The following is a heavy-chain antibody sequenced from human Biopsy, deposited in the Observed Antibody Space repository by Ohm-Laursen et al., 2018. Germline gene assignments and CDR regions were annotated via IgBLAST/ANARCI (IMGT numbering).Heavy chain of an antibody. D-gene: IGHD1-7*01. J-gene: IGHJ4*02. CDR2: IYWDDDK. Sequence: TQTLTLTCSFSGFSLSTTGVGVGWIRQPPGKALEWLALIYWDDDKRYSASLKNRLTIAKDASKSLVVLTMTNMDPVDTATYYCALRHLGSNWNYVVFDYWGQGTLVTVSS. V-gene: IGHV2-5*02. CDR1: GFSLSTTGVG. CDR3: ALRHLGSNWNYVVFDY.